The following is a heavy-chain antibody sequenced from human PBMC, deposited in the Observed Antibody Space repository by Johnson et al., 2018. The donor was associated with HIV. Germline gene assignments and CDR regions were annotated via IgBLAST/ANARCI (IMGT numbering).Heavy chain of an antibody. V-gene: IGHV3-66*01. J-gene: IGHJ3*02. CDR3: ARDGNAGYCTNGVCYSDAFDI. CDR1: GFTVSSNY. Sequence: VQLVESGGGLVQPGGSLRLSCAASGFTVSSNYMSWVRQAPGKGLEWVSVVYSDGAPYYADSIKGRFTISRANSKNTLYLQMNSLRAEDTAVYYCARDGNAGYCTNGVCYSDAFDIWGQGEMVTVSS. CDR2: VYSDGAP. D-gene: IGHD2-8*01.